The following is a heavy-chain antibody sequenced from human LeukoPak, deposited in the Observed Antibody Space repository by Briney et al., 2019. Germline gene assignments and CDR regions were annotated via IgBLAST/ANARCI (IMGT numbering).Heavy chain of an antibody. CDR1: GFTFSSYG. CDR2: IRYDGSNK. J-gene: IGHJ4*02. CDR3: ARDRGSLYDYVWGSYRYGFPTPIDY. D-gene: IGHD3-16*02. V-gene: IGHV3-30*02. Sequence: GGSLRLSCAASGFTFSSYGMHWVRQAPGKGLEWVAFIRYDGSNKYYADSVKGRFTISRDNSKNTLYLQMNSLRAEDTAVYYCARDRGSLYDYVWGSYRYGFPTPIDYWGQGTLVTVSS.